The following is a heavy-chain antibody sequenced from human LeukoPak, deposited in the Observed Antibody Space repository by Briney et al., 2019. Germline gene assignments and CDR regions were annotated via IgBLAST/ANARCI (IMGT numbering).Heavy chain of an antibody. D-gene: IGHD2-15*01. CDR3: ARGTYVRHYCNDGRCYYMDV. CDR1: GYTFTSYY. Sequence: ASVKVSCKASGYTFTSYYMHWVRQAPGQGLEWMGLINPSGGGTSYAQRFQGRVTMTRDTSTSTVYMDLSSLRSDDTAVYYCARGTYVRHYCNDGRCYYMDVWGKGTTVTVSS. V-gene: IGHV1-46*01. CDR2: INPSGGGT. J-gene: IGHJ6*03.